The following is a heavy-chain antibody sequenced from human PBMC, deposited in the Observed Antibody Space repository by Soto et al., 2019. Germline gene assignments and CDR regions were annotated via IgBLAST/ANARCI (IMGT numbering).Heavy chain of an antibody. CDR2: IYYSGST. V-gene: IGHV4-31*03. Sequence: QVQLQESGPGLVKPSQTLSLTCTVSGGSISSGGYYWSWIRQHPGKGREWIGYIYYSGSTYYNPSLKSRVTISVDTSKNQFSLKLSSVTAADTAVYYCASWGDFWSAVPLYYYGMDVWGQGTTVTVSS. CDR1: GGSISSGGYY. D-gene: IGHD3-3*01. CDR3: ASWGDFWSAVPLYYYGMDV. J-gene: IGHJ6*02.